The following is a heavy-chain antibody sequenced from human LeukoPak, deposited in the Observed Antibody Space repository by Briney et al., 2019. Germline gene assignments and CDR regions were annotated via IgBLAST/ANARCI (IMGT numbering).Heavy chain of an antibody. CDR2: ISAYNGNT. D-gene: IGHD3-10*01. CDR1: GGTFSNFG. J-gene: IGHJ4*02. Sequence: ASVKVSCKASGGTFSNFGISWVRQAPGQGLEWMGWISAYNGNTNYAQKLQGRVTMTTDTSTSTAYMELRSLRSDDTAVYYCARASSGSYYNVGYWGQGTLVTVSS. CDR3: ARASSGSYYNVGY. V-gene: IGHV1-18*01.